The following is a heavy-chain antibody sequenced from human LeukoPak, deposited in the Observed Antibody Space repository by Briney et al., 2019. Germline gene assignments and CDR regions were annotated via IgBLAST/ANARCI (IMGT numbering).Heavy chain of an antibody. CDR3: ARVSTGYSYGSTSFDY. V-gene: IGHV4-61*01. CDR1: GGSVSSGSYY. J-gene: IGHJ4*02. CDR2: IYYSGST. Sequence: SETLSLTCTVSGGSVSSGSYYWSWIRQPPGKGLEWIGYIYYSGSTNYNPSLKSRVTISVDTPENQFSLKLSSVTAADTAVYYCARVSTGYSYGSTSFDYWGQGTLVTVSS. D-gene: IGHD5-18*01.